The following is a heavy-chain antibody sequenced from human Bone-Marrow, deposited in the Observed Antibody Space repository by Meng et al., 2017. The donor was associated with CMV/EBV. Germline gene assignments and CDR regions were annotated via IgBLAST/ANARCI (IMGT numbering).Heavy chain of an antibody. CDR3: ARDWYSSSWYYPKYYYYYGMAV. Sequence: ASVKVSCKASGYTFTGNYMHWVRQDPGQGLEGMGWIKPNSGGTNYAQKFQGRVTMTRDTSISTAYMELSRLRSDDTAVYYCARDWYSSSWYYPKYYYYYGMAVWGPGNTVNVSS. CDR2: IKPNSGGT. V-gene: IGHV1-2*02. J-gene: IGHJ6*02. CDR1: GYTFTGNY. D-gene: IGHD6-13*01.